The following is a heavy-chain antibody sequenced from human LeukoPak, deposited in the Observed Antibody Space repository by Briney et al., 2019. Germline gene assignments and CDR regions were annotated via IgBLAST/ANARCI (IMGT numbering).Heavy chain of an antibody. CDR2: ISGSGEST. Sequence: PGGSLRLSCAASGFTFSNCAITWIRQAPGKGLEWVSEISGSGESTYYGDSVKGRFTISRDNSKNTLYLQMNSLRAGDTAVYYCAREHWDFDYWGQGTLVTVSS. V-gene: IGHV3-23*01. CDR3: AREHWDFDY. J-gene: IGHJ4*02. CDR1: GFTFSNCA. D-gene: IGHD7-27*01.